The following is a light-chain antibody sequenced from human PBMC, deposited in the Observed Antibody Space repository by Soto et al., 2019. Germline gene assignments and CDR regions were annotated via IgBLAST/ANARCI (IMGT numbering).Light chain of an antibody. CDR2: ADS. Sequence: QSVLTQPPSASGTPGQRVTISCSGSKSNIGSNEVYWYQQLPGTAPKFLIYADSQRPSGVPDRFSASKSGTSASLTISGLRSEDEAEYYCGVWDASVFAKIIGGGTKVTVL. CDR1: KSNIGSNE. J-gene: IGLJ2*01. CDR3: GVWDASVFAKI. V-gene: IGLV1-47*02.